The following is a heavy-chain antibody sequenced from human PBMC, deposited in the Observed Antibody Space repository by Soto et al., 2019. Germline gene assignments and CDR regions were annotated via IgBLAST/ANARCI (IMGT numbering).Heavy chain of an antibody. CDR3: ARDRIQLRLGKYSFYGLDV. J-gene: IGHJ6*02. CDR2: IVPRFGSP. D-gene: IGHD3-16*01. V-gene: IGHV1-69*01. Sequence: QVQLVQSGAEMRKPGSSLKVSCKVSGGTFIDYAISWVRQAPGQGLEWMGAIVPRFGSPNYAQNFRGGVTITADESTSTAYMELSSLRFDDTAVYFCARDRIQLRLGKYSFYGLDVWGQGTTVTVSS. CDR1: GGTFIDYA.